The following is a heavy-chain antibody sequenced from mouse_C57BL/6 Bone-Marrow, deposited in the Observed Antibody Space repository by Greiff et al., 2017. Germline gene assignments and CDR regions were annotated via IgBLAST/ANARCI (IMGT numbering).Heavy chain of an antibody. D-gene: IGHD6-5*01. V-gene: IGHV5-2*01. CDR1: EYEFPSHD. J-gene: IGHJ3*01. CDR3: ARQAYEAN. CDR2: IDSDGGST. Sequence: EVHLVESGGGLVKPGASLKLSCESYEYEFPSHDMSWVRKTPEKRLELVAAIDSDGGSTYYPDTMERPFIISRDNTKKTLYLQMSRLRSEDTALYDSARQAYEANWGQGTLVTVSA.